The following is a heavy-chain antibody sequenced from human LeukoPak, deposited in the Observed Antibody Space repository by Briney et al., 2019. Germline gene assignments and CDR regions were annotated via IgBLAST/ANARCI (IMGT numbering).Heavy chain of an antibody. J-gene: IGHJ5*02. D-gene: IGHD1-1*01. V-gene: IGHV1-69*04. CDR2: IIPKFDLT. Sequence: SVKVPCKTSGDTFSNFVISWVRQAPGQGLEWMARIIPKFDLTKIAQKFEGRVTITADTSTSTVYLELSNVRSDDTAIYYCTRDQNVRGVAAGMEGWFDPWGQGTLVTVSS. CDR3: TRDQNVRGVAAGMEGWFDP. CDR1: GDTFSNFV.